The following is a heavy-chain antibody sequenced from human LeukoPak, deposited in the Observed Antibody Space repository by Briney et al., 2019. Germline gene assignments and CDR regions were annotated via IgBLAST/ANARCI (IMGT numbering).Heavy chain of an antibody. CDR3: ATRMWNYDSSGYDY. J-gene: IGHJ4*02. CDR1: GFTFSSYA. Sequence: GGSLRLSCAASGFTFSSYAMNWVRQAPGKGLEWVSAIGGGGAGTYYADSVKGRFTISRDNSKNTLYLQMNSLRAEDMAVYYCATRMWNYDSSGYDYWGQGTLVTVSS. CDR2: IGGGGAGT. D-gene: IGHD3-22*01. V-gene: IGHV3-23*01.